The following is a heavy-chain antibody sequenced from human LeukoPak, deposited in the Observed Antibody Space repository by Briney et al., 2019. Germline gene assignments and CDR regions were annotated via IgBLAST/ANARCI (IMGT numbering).Heavy chain of an antibody. CDR1: GYTFTSYG. V-gene: IGHV1-18*01. J-gene: IGHJ4*02. CDR2: ISAYNGNT. D-gene: IGHD3-3*01. CDR3: ARDRLDSYYDFWSGYWY. Sequence: ASVKVSCKASGYTFTSYGISWVRQAPGQGLEWMGWISAYNGNTNYAQKLQGRVTMTTDTSTSTAYMELRSLRSEDTAVYYCARDRLDSYYDFWSGYWYWGQGTLVTVSS.